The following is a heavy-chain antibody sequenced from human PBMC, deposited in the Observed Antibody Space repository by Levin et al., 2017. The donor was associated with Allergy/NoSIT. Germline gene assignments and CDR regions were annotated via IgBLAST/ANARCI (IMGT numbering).Heavy chain of an antibody. CDR1: GYTLTELS. J-gene: IGHJ4*02. CDR3: ATGGNSLTGYGVDFDY. V-gene: IGHV1-24*01. D-gene: IGHD3-9*01. CDR2: FDPEDGET. Sequence: VASVKVSCKVSGYTLTELSMHWVRQAPGKGPEWMGGFDPEDGETIYAQKFQGRVTMTEDTSTDTAYMELSSLRSEDTAVYYCATGGNSLTGYGVDFDYWGQGTLVTVSS.